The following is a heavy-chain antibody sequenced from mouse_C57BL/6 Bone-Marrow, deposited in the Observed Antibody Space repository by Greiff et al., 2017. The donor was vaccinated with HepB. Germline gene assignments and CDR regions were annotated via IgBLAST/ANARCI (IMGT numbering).Heavy chain of an antibody. D-gene: IGHD1-2*01. V-gene: IGHV1-76*01. CDR2: IYPGSGNT. Sequence: QVQLQQSGAELVRPGASVKLSCKASGYTFTDYYINWVKQRPGQGLEWIARIYPGSGNTYYNEKFKGKATLTAEKSSSTAYMQLSSLTSEDSAVYFCASYYGSFDYWGQGTTLTVSS. CDR1: GYTFTDYY. J-gene: IGHJ2*01. CDR3: ASYYGSFDY.